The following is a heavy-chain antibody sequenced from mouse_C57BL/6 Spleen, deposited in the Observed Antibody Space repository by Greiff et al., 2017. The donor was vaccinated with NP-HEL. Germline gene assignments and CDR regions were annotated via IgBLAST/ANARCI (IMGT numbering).Heavy chain of an antibody. CDR3: ASLDSPFAY. CDR2: IDPSDSHT. D-gene: IGHD3-2*01. J-gene: IGHJ3*01. V-gene: IGHV1-69*01. Sequence: VQLQQSGAELVMPGASVKLSCKASGYTFTSYWMHWVKQRPGQGLEWIGEIDPSDSHTNYNQKFKGKSTLTVDKSSSTAYMQLSSLTSEDSAVYYCASLDSPFAYWGQGTLVTVSA. CDR1: GYTFTSYW.